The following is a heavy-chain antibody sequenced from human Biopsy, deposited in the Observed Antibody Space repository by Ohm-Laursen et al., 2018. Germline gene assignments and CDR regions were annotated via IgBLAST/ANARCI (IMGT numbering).Heavy chain of an antibody. CDR3: ARGSNEYGGLYFPH. V-gene: IGHV4-61*03. Sequence: GTLSLTCTVSGGSINNVNYYWTWIRQPPGKGLEWIGHISHTGYTSYKSSLKSRVTISLDTSRKHFSLRLTSLAAADTAVYYCARGSNEYGGLYFPHWGQGTLVTVSS. D-gene: IGHD4-23*01. J-gene: IGHJ1*01. CDR1: GGSINNVNYY. CDR2: ISHTGYT.